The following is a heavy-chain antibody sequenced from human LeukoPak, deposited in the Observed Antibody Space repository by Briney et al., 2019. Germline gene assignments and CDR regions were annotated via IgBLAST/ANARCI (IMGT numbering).Heavy chain of an antibody. CDR2: ISGSGGST. CDR3: ARISSFWSGLHYYYFMDV. J-gene: IGHJ6*03. V-gene: IGHV3-23*01. D-gene: IGHD3-3*01. CDR1: GFTFSSYA. Sequence: GGSLRLSCAASGFTFSSYAMSWVRQAPGKGLEWVSAISGSGGSTYYADSVKGRFTISRDNSKNTLYLQMNTLGVEDTAVHYCARISSFWSGLHYYYFMDVWGKGTTVTVSS.